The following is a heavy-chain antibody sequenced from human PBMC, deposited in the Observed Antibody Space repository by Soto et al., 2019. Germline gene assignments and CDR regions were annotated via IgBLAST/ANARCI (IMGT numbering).Heavy chain of an antibody. Sequence: VGSLRLSCAASGFTFSDYYMSWIRQAPGKGLEWVSYIGPSSSYTNYADSVKGRFTISRDNTKNSLYLQMNSLRAEDTAVYYCARVVRLMLYSDYWGQGTLVTVSS. J-gene: IGHJ4*02. CDR3: ARVVRLMLYSDY. CDR1: GFTFSDYY. D-gene: IGHD2-8*01. V-gene: IGHV3-11*06. CDR2: IGPSSSYT.